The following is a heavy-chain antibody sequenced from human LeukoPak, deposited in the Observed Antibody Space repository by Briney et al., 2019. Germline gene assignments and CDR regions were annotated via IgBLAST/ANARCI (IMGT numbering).Heavy chain of an antibody. CDR3: ARVITFGGALDY. D-gene: IGHD3-16*01. V-gene: IGHV4-59*07. CDR2: IYYSGST. J-gene: IGHJ4*02. Sequence: SDTLSLTCTVSGGSISSYYWSWIRQPPGKGLELIGYIYYSGSTNYNPSLMSRVTLSVDTSKNQFSLKLSSVTAADTAVYYCARVITFGGALDYWGQGTLVTVSS. CDR1: GGSISSYY.